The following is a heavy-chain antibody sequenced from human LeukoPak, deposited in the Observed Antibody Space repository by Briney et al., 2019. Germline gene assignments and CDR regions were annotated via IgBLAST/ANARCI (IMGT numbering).Heavy chain of an antibody. CDR3: AREGCSTSNCHVIGDDKWFDP. V-gene: IGHV1-2*02. D-gene: IGHD2-2*01. J-gene: IGHJ5*02. Sequence: GASVEVSCKASGYIFTAYHMHWVRQAPGQGLEWVGWINPYSGGTKYALKFQGRVTLTTDTSISTAYMDLSRLTSDDTAVYYCAREGCSTSNCHVIGDDKWFDPWGQGTLVTVSS. CDR2: INPYSGGT. CDR1: GYIFTAYH.